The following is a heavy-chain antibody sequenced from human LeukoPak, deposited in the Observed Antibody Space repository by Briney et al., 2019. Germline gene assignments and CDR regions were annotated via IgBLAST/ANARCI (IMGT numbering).Heavy chain of an antibody. J-gene: IGHJ5*02. Sequence: SETLSLTCTVSGGSISSSSYYWGWSRQPPGKGLEWIGSIYYSGSTYYNPSLKSRVTISVDTSKNQFSLKLSSVTAADTAVYYCARHPLSSSYWFDPWGQGTLVTVSS. CDR3: ARHPLSSSYWFDP. V-gene: IGHV4-39*01. CDR1: GGSISSSSYY. CDR2: IYYSGST. D-gene: IGHD6-6*01.